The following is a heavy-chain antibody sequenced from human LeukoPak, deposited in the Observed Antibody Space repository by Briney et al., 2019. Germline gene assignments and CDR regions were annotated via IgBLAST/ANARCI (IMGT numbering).Heavy chain of an antibody. V-gene: IGHV4-39*01. D-gene: IGHD3-10*01. J-gene: IGHJ4*02. Sequence: SETLSLTCTVSGGSISSSSYYWGWIRQPPGKGLEWIGCIYYIGSTHYNPSLKSRVTISVDTSKNQFSLKLSSVTAADTAVYYCSHYGSGSYYRKYYFDYWGQGTLVTVSS. CDR2: IYYIGST. CDR3: SHYGSGSYYRKYYFDY. CDR1: GGSISSSSYY.